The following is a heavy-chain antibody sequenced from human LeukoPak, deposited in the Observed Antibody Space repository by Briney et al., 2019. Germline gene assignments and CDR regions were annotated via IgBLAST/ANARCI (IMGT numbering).Heavy chain of an antibody. CDR2: ISFSGST. J-gene: IGHJ4*02. CDR1: GASISSSGSY. CDR3: ARHFDF. Sequence: SETLSLTCTVSGASISSSGSYWGWIRQPPGKGLEWIETISFSGSTYYNPSLKSRVTITVDTSKNQFSLKLNSVTAADTAVYYCARHFDFWGQGTLVTVSS. V-gene: IGHV4-39*01.